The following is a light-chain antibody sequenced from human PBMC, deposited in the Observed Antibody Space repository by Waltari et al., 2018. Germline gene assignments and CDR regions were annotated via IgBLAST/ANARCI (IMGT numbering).Light chain of an antibody. Sequence: DIQMTQSPSTLSASVGDRVTITCRASQSVNSWVAWDQQKPGKAPKLLIFKASNLESGVPSRFSGSGSGTEFTLTISSLQPDDFATYYCQQSSAIPYTFGQGTKVDVK. V-gene: IGKV1-5*03. CDR3: QQSSAIPYT. CDR1: QSVNSW. J-gene: IGKJ2*01. CDR2: KAS.